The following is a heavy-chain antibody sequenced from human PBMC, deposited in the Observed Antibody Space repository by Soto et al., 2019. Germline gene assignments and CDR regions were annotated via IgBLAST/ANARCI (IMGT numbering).Heavy chain of an antibody. D-gene: IGHD3-10*01. CDR3: ARDSYYGSLGWFDP. CDR1: GGTFSSYA. V-gene: IGHV1-69*13. J-gene: IGHJ5*02. CDR2: IIPIFGTA. Sequence: SVKVSCKASGGTFSSYAISWVRQAPGQGLEWMGGIIPIFGTANYAQKFQGRVTITADESTSTTYMELSSLRSEDTAVYYCARDSYYGSLGWFDPWGQGTLVTVSS.